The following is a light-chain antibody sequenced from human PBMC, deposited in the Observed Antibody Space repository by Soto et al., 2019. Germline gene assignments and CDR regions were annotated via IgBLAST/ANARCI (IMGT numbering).Light chain of an antibody. CDR2: RSD. V-gene: IGLV1-47*01. CDR3: AAWDDSLSGHYV. CDR1: DSNIGRNV. Sequence: VLTQPLSSSGTPGQRVTISCSGRDSNIGRNVVYWYQQLPGTAPKLLVYRSDQRPSGVPDRFSGSKSDTSASLAISGLRPEDEADYYCAAWDDSLSGHYVFGTGTKVTVL. J-gene: IGLJ1*01.